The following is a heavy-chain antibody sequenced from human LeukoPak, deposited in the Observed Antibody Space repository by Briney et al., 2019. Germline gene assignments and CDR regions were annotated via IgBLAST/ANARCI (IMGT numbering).Heavy chain of an antibody. J-gene: IGHJ4*02. CDR3: ARSYDYDILTGYEYYFDY. CDR2: ISAYNGNT. V-gene: IGHV1-18*01. Sequence: ASVKVSCKASGYIFTSYGISWVRQAPGQGLEWMGWISAYNGNTNYAQKLQGRVTMTTDTSTSTAYMELRSLRSDDTAVYYCARSYDYDILTGYEYYFDYWGQGTLVTVSS. D-gene: IGHD3-9*01. CDR1: GYIFTSYG.